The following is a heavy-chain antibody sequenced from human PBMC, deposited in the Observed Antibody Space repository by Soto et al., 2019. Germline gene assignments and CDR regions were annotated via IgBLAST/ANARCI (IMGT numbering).Heavy chain of an antibody. D-gene: IGHD6-13*01. Sequence: GESLKISCKGSGYSFTSYWISWVRQMPGKGLEWMGRIDPSDSYTNYSPSFQGHVTISADKSISTAYLQWSSLKASDTAMYYCATPSIAAADNYYCYGMDVWGQGTTVTVSS. CDR2: IDPSDSYT. J-gene: IGHJ6*02. CDR3: ATPSIAAADNYYCYGMDV. V-gene: IGHV5-10-1*01. CDR1: GYSFTSYW.